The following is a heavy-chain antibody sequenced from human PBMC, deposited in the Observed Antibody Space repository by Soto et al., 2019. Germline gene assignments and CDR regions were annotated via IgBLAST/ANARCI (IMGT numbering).Heavy chain of an antibody. CDR3: ARVGTGYWYLDL. D-gene: IGHD1-1*01. Sequence: QVQLQESGPGLVKPSETLSLTCTVSGGSISSYYWSWIRQPPGKGLEWIGYIYYSGSTNYNPSLKSRVTISVDTSKNQFSLKLNSVTAADTAVYYCARVGTGYWYLDLWGRGTLVTVSS. J-gene: IGHJ2*01. V-gene: IGHV4-59*01. CDR2: IYYSGST. CDR1: GGSISSYY.